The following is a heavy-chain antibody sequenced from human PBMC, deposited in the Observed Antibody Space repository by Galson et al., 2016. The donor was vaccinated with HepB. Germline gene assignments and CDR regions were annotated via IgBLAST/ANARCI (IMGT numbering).Heavy chain of an antibody. D-gene: IGHD7-27*01. CDR3: ARAWGNYGMDV. J-gene: IGHJ6*02. CDR2: IYSGGST. CDR1: GFSVSSHY. Sequence: SLRLSCAASGFSVSSHYIIWVCQAPGKGLEWVSAIYSGGSTYYADAVKGHFTVSRDNPKNTVYLQMNSLRAEDTAVYYCARAWGNYGMDVWGQGTMVTVS. V-gene: IGHV3-53*01.